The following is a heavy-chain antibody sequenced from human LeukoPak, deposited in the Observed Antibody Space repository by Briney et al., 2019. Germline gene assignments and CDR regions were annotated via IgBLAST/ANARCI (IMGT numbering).Heavy chain of an antibody. Sequence: SVTVSCKASGYTFTGYYMHWVRQAPGQGLEWMGWINPIFGTANYAQKFQGRVTITADESTSTAYMELSSLRSEDTAVYYCAGSYYDLWSGQLAHYYYYGMDVWGQGTTVTVSS. CDR1: GYTFTGYY. J-gene: IGHJ6*02. V-gene: IGHV1-69*13. CDR2: INPIFGTA. CDR3: AGSYYDLWSGQLAHYYYYGMDV. D-gene: IGHD3-3*01.